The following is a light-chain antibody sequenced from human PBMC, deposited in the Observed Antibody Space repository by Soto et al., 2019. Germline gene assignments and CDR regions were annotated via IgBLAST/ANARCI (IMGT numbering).Light chain of an antibody. J-gene: IGKJ2*01. CDR3: QHLNDYRYT. CDR2: AAS. CDR1: QAISSS. V-gene: IGKV1-9*01. Sequence: GDRVPITCRASQAISSSLAWYQHNPGKAPKLLIYAASTLQNGVPSSFSGSGSGTEFTLTISSLQPEDFATYYCQHLNDYRYTFGQGTKVEIK.